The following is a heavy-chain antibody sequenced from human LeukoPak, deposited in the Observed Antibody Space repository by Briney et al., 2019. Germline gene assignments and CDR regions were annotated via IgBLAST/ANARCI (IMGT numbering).Heavy chain of an antibody. CDR2: IGSSGSTI. CDR1: GFTFSSYE. D-gene: IGHD2-15*01. V-gene: IGHV3-48*03. Sequence: GGSLRLSCAASGFTFSSYEMNWVRQAPGKGLEWVSYIGSSGSTIYYVDSVKGRFTISRDNAKNSLYLQMNSLRAEDTAVYYCARGNYCSGGSCYQTASFDYWGQGTLVTVSS. J-gene: IGHJ4*02. CDR3: ARGNYCSGGSCYQTASFDY.